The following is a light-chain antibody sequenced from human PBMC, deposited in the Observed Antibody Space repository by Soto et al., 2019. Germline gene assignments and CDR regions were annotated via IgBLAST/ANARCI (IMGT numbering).Light chain of an antibody. Sequence: QSALTQPASVSGSPGQSITISCTGTSSDVGGYNYVSWYQQHPGKAPKLMIYDVSNRPSGVSNRFSGSKSGNTASLRISGLQAEDEADYYCSSYTSSSTRVFGTGTKLNVL. V-gene: IGLV2-14*01. J-gene: IGLJ1*01. CDR1: SSDVGGYNY. CDR3: SSYTSSSTRV. CDR2: DVS.